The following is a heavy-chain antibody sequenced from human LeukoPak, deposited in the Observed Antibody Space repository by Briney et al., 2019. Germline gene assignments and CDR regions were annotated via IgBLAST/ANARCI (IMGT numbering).Heavy chain of an antibody. D-gene: IGHD2-2*03. J-gene: IGHJ4*02. Sequence: QPGGSLRLSCAASGFTVSSNYMSWVRQAPGKGLEWVGFIRSKAYGGTTEYAASVKGRFTISRDDSKRIAYLQMNSLKTEDTAVYYCTASWISVGTRVFDYWGQGILVTVSS. CDR1: GFTVSSNY. CDR3: TASWISVGTRVFDY. CDR2: IRSKAYGGTT. V-gene: IGHV3-49*04.